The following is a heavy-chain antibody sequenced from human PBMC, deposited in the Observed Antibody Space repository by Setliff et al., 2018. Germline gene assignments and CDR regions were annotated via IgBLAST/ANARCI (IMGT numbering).Heavy chain of an antibody. CDR2: INPSGGST. J-gene: IGHJ3*02. V-gene: IGHV1-46*01. Sequence: ASVKVSCKASGYTFTSYYMHWVRQAPGQGLEWMGIINPSGGSTSYAQKFQGRVTMTRDTSTSTVYMELSSLRSEDTAVYYCARDPNYYDSSGRLLGDAFDIWGQGTMVTVSS. CDR1: GYTFTSYY. CDR3: ARDPNYYDSSGRLLGDAFDI. D-gene: IGHD3-22*01.